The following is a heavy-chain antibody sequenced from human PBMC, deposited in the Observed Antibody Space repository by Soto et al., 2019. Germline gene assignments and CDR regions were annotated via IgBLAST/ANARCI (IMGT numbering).Heavy chain of an antibody. CDR2: ISSSSSYI. J-gene: IGHJ6*02. V-gene: IGHV3-21*01. Sequence: GGSLRLSCAASGFTFSSYSMNWVRQAPGKGLEWVSSISSSSSYIYYADSVKGRFTISRDNAKNSLYLQMNSLRAEDTAVYYCARDTSDIVLMVYAIHYYGMDVWGQGTTVTVSS. D-gene: IGHD2-8*01. CDR3: ARDTSDIVLMVYAIHYYGMDV. CDR1: GFTFSSYS.